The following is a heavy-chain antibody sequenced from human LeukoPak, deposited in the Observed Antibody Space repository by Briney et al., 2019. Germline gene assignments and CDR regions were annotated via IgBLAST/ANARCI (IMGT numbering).Heavy chain of an antibody. CDR3: ARGRSYYYDSSGYSDY. Sequence: SETLSLTCAVYGGSFSGYYWSWIRQPPGKGLEWIGEINHSGSTNYNPSLKSRVTRSVDTSKNQFSLKLSSVTAADTAVYYCARGRSYYYDSSGYSDYWGQGTLVTVSS. D-gene: IGHD3-22*01. V-gene: IGHV4-34*01. CDR1: GGSFSGYY. J-gene: IGHJ4*02. CDR2: INHSGST.